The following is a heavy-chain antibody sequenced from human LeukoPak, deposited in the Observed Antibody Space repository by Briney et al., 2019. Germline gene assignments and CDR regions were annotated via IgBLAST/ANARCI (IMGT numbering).Heavy chain of an antibody. CDR3: VKDMSGSNDAFDI. V-gene: IGHV3-9*03. J-gene: IGHJ3*02. CDR1: GFTFDDYA. CDR2: ISWSSVRV. D-gene: IGHD1-26*01. Sequence: PGRSLRLSCAASGFTFDDYAMHWVRQAPGKGLEWVARISWSSVRVDYADSVKGRFTIARDNAKNSLYLQMNSLRAEDMALYYCVKDMSGSNDAFDIWGQGTMVTVS.